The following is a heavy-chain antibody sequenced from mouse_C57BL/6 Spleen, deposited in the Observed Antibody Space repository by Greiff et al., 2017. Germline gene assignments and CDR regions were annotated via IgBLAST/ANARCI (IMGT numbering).Heavy chain of an antibody. CDR1: GYTFTSYW. J-gene: IGHJ4*01. CDR2: TDPSDSYT. CDR3: ARSPLYYGSSYRAMDY. V-gene: IGHV1-69*01. D-gene: IGHD1-1*01. Sequence: QVQLQQPGAELVMPGASVKLSCKASGYTFTSYWMHWVKQRPGQGLEWIGETDPSDSYTNYNQKFKGKSTLTVDKSSSTAYMQLSSLTSEDSAVYYCARSPLYYGSSYRAMDYWGQGTSVTVSS.